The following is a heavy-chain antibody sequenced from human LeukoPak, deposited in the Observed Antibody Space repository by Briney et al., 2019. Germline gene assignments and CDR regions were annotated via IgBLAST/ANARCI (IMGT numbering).Heavy chain of an antibody. CDR3: ARDPIAVAGGDFQH. V-gene: IGHV3-48*01. D-gene: IGHD6-19*01. CDR1: GLSFTDYT. Sequence: QCGGSLRLSCVVSGLSFTDYTMNWVRQAPGKGLEWVSYISSSSSTIYYADSVKGRFTISRDNAKNSLYLQMNSLRAEDTAVYYCARDPIAVAGGDFQHWGQGTLVTVSS. J-gene: IGHJ1*01. CDR2: ISSSSSTI.